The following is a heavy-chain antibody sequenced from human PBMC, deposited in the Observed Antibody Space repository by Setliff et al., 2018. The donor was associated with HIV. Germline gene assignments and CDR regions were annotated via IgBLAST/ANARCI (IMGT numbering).Heavy chain of an antibody. V-gene: IGHV3-48*03. D-gene: IGHD2-15*01. J-gene: IGHJ6*02. CDR1: GFTFSRYE. Sequence: PGGSLRLSCAASGFTFSRYEMNWVRQAPGKRLEWVSYISGSGITIHYVDSVKGRFTISRDNAKNSLYLQMNSLRAEDTAVYYCVRLVTPLTSSWPDYYYYDADVWGQGTTVTSP. CDR2: ISGSGITI. CDR3: VRLVTPLTSSWPDYYYYDADV.